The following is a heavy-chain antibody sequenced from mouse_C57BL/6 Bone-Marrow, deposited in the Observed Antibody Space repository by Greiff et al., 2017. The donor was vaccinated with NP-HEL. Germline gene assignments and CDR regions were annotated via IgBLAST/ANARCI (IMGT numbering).Heavy chain of an antibody. CDR1: GFNITDYY. V-gene: IGHV14-2*01. D-gene: IGHD1-1*01. Sequence: VQLKQSGAELVKPGASVKLSCTASGFNITDYYMHWVQQRPEQGLEWIGRIDPADGDTKYAPKFQGKATITADTSSNTAYLQLSSLTSEDTAVYYCALYYYGSSLDYWGQGTTLTVSA. CDR3: ALYYYGSSLDY. CDR2: IDPADGDT. J-gene: IGHJ2*01.